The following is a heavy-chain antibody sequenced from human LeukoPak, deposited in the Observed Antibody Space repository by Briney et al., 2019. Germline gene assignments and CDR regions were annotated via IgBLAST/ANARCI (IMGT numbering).Heavy chain of an antibody. D-gene: IGHD3-10*01. CDR2: INHSGST. J-gene: IGHJ4*02. Sequence: SKTLSLTCAVYGGSFSGYYWSWIRQPPGKGLEWIGEINHSGSTNYNPSLKSRVTISVDTSKNQFSLKLSSVTAADTAVYYCARGTRRRLLWFGESKFDYWGQGTLVTVSS. CDR1: GGSFSGYY. CDR3: ARGTRRRLLWFGESKFDY. V-gene: IGHV4-34*01.